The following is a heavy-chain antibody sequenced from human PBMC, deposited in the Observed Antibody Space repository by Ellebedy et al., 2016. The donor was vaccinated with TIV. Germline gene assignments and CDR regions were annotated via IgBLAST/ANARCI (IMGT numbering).Heavy chain of an antibody. J-gene: IGHJ4*02. D-gene: IGHD2-15*01. CDR3: ARASRKGYCSGGSCYYFDY. CDR1: GFTFSGYW. V-gene: IGHV3-7*02. CDR2: IKQDGSEK. Sequence: GESLKISCAASGFTFSGYWMSWVRQAPGKGLEWVANIKQDGSEKYYVDSVKGRFTISRDNAKNSLYLQMNSLSAEDTAVYYCARASRKGYCSGGSCYYFDYWGQGTLVTVSS.